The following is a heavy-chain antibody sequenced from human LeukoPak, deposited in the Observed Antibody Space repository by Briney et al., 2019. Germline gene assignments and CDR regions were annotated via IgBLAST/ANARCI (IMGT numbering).Heavy chain of an antibody. J-gene: IGHJ4*02. V-gene: IGHV3-30*19. D-gene: IGHD3-10*01. Sequence: HPGRSLRLSCAASGFTFSSYGMHWVRQAPGKGLEWVAVIGFDGVNKFYTESVEGRFTISRDDSKSTLYLQMDSLRAEDTAVYYCARDFIRGAPDYLDLWGQGTLVTVPS. CDR3: ARDFIRGAPDYLDL. CDR2: IGFDGVNK. CDR1: GFTFSSYG.